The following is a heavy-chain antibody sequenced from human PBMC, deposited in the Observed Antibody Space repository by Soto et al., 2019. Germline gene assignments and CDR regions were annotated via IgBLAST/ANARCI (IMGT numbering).Heavy chain of an antibody. D-gene: IGHD5-12*01. V-gene: IGHV4-59*01. CDR3: AREGNLGRWLQPLDF. CDR2: IHYNGNT. J-gene: IGHJ4*02. Sequence: QVQLQVSAPGLVKPSETLSLTCTVSGDSISAYSWSWVRQPPGKGLEWIGNIHYNGNTKYNPSLKSRVTMSVDPSNNQFSLNLISVTAADTAKYFCAREGNLGRWLQPLDFWGQGTLVTVSS. CDR1: GDSISAYS.